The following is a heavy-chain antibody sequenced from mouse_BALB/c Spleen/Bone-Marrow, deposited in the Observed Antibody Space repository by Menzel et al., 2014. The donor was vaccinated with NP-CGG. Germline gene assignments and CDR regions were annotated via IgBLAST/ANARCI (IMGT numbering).Heavy chain of an antibody. D-gene: IGHD4-1*01. CDR3: ARWEYYAMDY. J-gene: IGHJ4*01. Sequence: PGEELEKTGASVKLPCTAYGFNIKDTYMQWVKQRPEQGLERIGRIDPAYGNSKYDPKFQDKDTIAAVTASNTAYLQLISLTSEDTAVYYCARWEYYAMDYWFQGTSVTVSS. V-gene: IGHV14-3*02. CDR2: IDPAYGNS. CDR1: GFNIKDTY.